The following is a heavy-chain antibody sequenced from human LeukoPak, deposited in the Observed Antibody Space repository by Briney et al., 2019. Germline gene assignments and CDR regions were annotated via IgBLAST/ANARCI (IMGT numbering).Heavy chain of an antibody. V-gene: IGHV3-53*01. J-gene: IGHJ3*02. CDR3: ARDTEPHNAFDI. CDR2: TYSGGST. CDR1: GFTVSSNY. D-gene: IGHD1-14*01. Sequence: PGGSLTLSCAASGFTVSSNYMSWVRQAPGKGLEWVSVTYSGGSTYYADSVKGRFTISRDNSKNTLYLQMNSLRAEDTAVYYCARDTEPHNAFDIWGQGTMVTVSS.